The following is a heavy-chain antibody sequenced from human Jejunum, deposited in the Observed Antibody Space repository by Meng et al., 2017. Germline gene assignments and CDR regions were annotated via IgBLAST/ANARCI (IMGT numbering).Heavy chain of an antibody. Sequence: QVQVAQSAPGLVNPSQPLSLTWATSGDHGPRSKTAWNWIRQSPSRVLEWLGRTYYTSKWNNDYAVSVRSRITINADTSKSQSSLHLNSVTPEDTAVYYCARGFWKSGFDSWGQGTLVTVSS. D-gene: IGHD3-3*01. V-gene: IGHV6-1*01. CDR2: TYYTSKWNN. CDR1: GDHGPRSKTA. J-gene: IGHJ5*02. CDR3: ARGFWKSGFDS.